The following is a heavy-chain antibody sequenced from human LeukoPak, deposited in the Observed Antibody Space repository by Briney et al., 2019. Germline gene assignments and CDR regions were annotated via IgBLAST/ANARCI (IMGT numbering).Heavy chain of an antibody. CDR3: ARSIPTNDYGDYEAWFDP. V-gene: IGHV1-69*05. Sequence: SVKVSCKASGYTFANHDINWVRQAPGQGLEWMGGIIPIFGTANYAQKFQGRVTITTDESTSTAYMELSSLRSEDTAVYYCARSIPTNDYGDYEAWFDPWGQGALVTVSS. CDR1: GYTFANHD. D-gene: IGHD4-17*01. CDR2: IIPIFGTA. J-gene: IGHJ5*02.